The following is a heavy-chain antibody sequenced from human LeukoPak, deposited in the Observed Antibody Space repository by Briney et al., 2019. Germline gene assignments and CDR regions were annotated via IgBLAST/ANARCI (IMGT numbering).Heavy chain of an antibody. V-gene: IGHV4-34*01. CDR2: INHSGST. CDR1: GGSFSGYY. J-gene: IGHJ5*02. Sequence: SETLSLTCAVYGGSFSGYYWSWIRQPPGKGLEWIGEINHSGSTYYNPSLKSRVTISVDTSKNQFSLKLSSVTAADTAVYYCARGGYCSSTSCYGPVWLPPQRRLGNWFDPWGQGTLVTVSS. D-gene: IGHD2-2*01. CDR3: ARGGYCSSTSCYGPVWLPPQRRLGNWFDP.